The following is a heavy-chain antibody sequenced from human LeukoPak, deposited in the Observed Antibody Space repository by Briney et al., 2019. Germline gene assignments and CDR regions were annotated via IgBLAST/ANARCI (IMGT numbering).Heavy chain of an antibody. CDR3: ASAVVAATPPDY. CDR2: ITSRSSYT. D-gene: IGHD2-15*01. CDR1: GFTFSSYS. Sequence: GESLRLSCAASGFTFSSYSMNWVRQAPGKGLEWVSSITSRSSYTFYADSVKGRFTISRDNSKNTLYLQMNSLRAEDTAVYYCASAVVAATPPDYWGQGTLVTVSS. J-gene: IGHJ4*02. V-gene: IGHV3-21*04.